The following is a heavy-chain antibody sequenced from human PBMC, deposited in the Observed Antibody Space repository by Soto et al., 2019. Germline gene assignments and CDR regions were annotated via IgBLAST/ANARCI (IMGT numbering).Heavy chain of an antibody. Sequence: ASVKVSCKASGYTFTSYDINWVRQATGQGLEWMGWMNPNSGNTGYAQKFQGRVTMTRNTSTSTAYMELSSLRSEDTAVYYCARDSYGRYNWFDPWGQGTLVTVSS. V-gene: IGHV1-8*01. J-gene: IGHJ5*02. CDR1: GYTFTSYD. CDR2: MNPNSGNT. D-gene: IGHD5-18*01. CDR3: ARDSYGRYNWFDP.